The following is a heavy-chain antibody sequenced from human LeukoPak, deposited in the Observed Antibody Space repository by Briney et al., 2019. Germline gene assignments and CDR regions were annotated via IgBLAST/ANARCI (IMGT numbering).Heavy chain of an antibody. D-gene: IGHD6-13*01. Sequence: GGSLRLSCAASGFTFSSYEMNWVRQAPGKGLEWVSYISSSGSTIYYADSVKGRFTISRDNAKNSLYLQMNSLRAEDTAVYYCARFDSSSWYLGYYIDYWGQGTLVTVSS. J-gene: IGHJ4*02. CDR2: ISSSGSTI. CDR1: GFTFSSYE. V-gene: IGHV3-48*03. CDR3: ARFDSSSWYLGYYIDY.